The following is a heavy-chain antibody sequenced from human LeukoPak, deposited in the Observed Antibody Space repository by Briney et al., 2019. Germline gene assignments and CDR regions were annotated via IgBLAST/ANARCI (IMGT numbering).Heavy chain of an antibody. CDR2: IKQDGSEK. D-gene: IGHD2-15*01. CDR1: GFTFSSYW. CDR3: ARDDCSGGSCYSNFDY. V-gene: IGHV3-7*01. Sequence: GGSLRLSCAASGFTFSSYWMSWVRQAPGKGLEWVANIKQDGSEKYYVDSVKGRFTISRDNAKNSLYLQMNSLRAEDTAVYYCARDDCSGGSCYSNFDYWGQGTLVTVSS. J-gene: IGHJ4*02.